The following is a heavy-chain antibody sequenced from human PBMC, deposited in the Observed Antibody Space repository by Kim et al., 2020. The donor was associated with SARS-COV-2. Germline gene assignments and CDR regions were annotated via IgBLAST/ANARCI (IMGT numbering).Heavy chain of an antibody. Sequence: SVKVSCKASGGTFSSYAISWVRQAPGQGLEWMGGIIPIFGTANYARKFQGRVTITADESTSTAYMELSSLRSEDTAVYYCARSGTRFPYGMDVWGQGTTVTVSS. J-gene: IGHJ6*02. CDR1: GGTFSSYA. D-gene: IGHD3-3*01. CDR3: ARSGTRFPYGMDV. V-gene: IGHV1-69*13. CDR2: IIPIFGTA.